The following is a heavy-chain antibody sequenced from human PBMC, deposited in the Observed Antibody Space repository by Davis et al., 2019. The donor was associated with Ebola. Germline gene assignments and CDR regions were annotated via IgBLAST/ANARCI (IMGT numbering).Heavy chain of an antibody. Sequence: GESLKISCAASGFTFESYGMSWVRQAPGKGLEWLAVISYDGSNKYYADSVKGRFTISRDNSKNTLYLQMNSLRAEDTAVYYCARDRGDYGGNTAFDIWGQGTMVTVSS. CDR3: ARDRGDYGGNTAFDI. J-gene: IGHJ3*02. CDR2: ISYDGSNK. D-gene: IGHD4-23*01. V-gene: IGHV3-30*03. CDR1: GFTFESYG.